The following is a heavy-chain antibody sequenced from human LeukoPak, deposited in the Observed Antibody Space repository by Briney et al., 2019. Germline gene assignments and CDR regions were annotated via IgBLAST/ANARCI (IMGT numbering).Heavy chain of an antibody. J-gene: IGHJ4*02. CDR1: GGSVSSYF. CDR2: IYTSGST. CDR3: ARDRAVPGPIDY. V-gene: IGHV4-4*07. D-gene: IGHD6-19*01. Sequence: SETLSLTCTVAGGSVSSYFWTWIRQPAGKGLEWIGRIYTSGSTNYNPSLKSRVTMSVDTSKNQFSLKLSSVTAADTAVYYCARDRAVPGPIDYWGQGTLVTVSS.